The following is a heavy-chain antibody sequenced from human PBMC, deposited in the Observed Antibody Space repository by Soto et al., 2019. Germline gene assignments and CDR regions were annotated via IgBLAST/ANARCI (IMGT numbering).Heavy chain of an antibody. D-gene: IGHD6-13*01. J-gene: IGHJ6*02. V-gene: IGHV1-69*06. CDR1: GGTFSSYA. Sequence: SVKVSCKASGGTFSSYAISWVRQAPGQGLEWMVGIIPIFGTANYAQKFQGRVTITADKSTSTAYMELSSLRSEDTAVYYCARDQAAAGLRYYYYYGMDVWGQGTTVTVS. CDR3: ARDQAAAGLRYYYYYGMDV. CDR2: IIPIFGTA.